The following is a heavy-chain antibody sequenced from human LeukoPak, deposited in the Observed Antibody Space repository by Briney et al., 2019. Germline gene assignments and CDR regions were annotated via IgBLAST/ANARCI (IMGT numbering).Heavy chain of an antibody. CDR2: IGTAGDT. CDR1: GFTFSSYD. CDR3: ARGGYDSSGYQPQPLDY. D-gene: IGHD3-22*01. Sequence: PGGSLRLSCAASGFTFSSYDMHWVRQAPGKGLEWVSAIGTAGDTYYPGSVKGRFTISRENAKNSLYLQMNSLRAGDTAVYYCARGGYDSSGYQPQPLDYWSQGTLVTVSS. J-gene: IGHJ4*02. V-gene: IGHV3-13*01.